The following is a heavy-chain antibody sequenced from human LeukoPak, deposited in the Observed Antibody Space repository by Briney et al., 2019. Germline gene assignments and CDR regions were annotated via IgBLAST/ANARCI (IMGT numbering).Heavy chain of an antibody. CDR2: IYPGDSDT. Sequence: GESLKISCKGSGCSFNTYWIGWVRQMPGNGLEWMGIIYPGDSDTKYSPSFQGEVTISADKSISTAYLQWSSLKASDTAMYYCARPQDLVFRGINVFYLWGKGKMVTV. D-gene: IGHD3-16*01. CDR3: ARPQDLVFRGINVFYL. CDR1: GCSFNTYW. J-gene: IGHJ3*01. V-gene: IGHV5-51*01.